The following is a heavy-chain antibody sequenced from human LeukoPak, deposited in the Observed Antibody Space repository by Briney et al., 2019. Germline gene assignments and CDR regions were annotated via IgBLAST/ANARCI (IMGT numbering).Heavy chain of an antibody. CDR2: INHSGST. Sequence: SETLSLTCAVYGGSFSGYYWSWIRHPPRKGLEWIGEINHSGSTNYNPSLKSRVTISVDTSKNQFSLKLSSVTAADTAVYYCARVNYATGYFDYWGQGTLVTVSS. J-gene: IGHJ4*02. D-gene: IGHD3-16*01. CDR3: ARVNYATGYFDY. CDR1: GGSFSGYY. V-gene: IGHV4-34*01.